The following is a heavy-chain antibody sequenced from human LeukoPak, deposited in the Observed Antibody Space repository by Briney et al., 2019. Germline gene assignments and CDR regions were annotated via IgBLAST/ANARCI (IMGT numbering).Heavy chain of an antibody. J-gene: IGHJ5*02. CDR2: IYYSGST. V-gene: IGHV4-39*01. CDR1: GGSISSSSYY. CDR3: ARHRVAIFGVVIDWFDP. D-gene: IGHD3-3*01. Sequence: SETLSLTCTVSGGSISSSSYYWGWIRQPPGKGLEWIGSIYYSGSTYYNPSLKRRVTISVDTSKNQFSLKLSSVTAADTAVYYCARHRVAIFGVVIDWFDPWGQGTLVTVSS.